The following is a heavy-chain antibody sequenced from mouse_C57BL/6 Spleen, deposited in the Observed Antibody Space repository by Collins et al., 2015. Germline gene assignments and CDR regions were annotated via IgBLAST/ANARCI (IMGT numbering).Heavy chain of an antibody. CDR2: ISNGGGST. Sequence: EVKLVESEGGLVQPGSSMKLSCAASGFTFSDYYMYWVRQTPEKRLEWVAYISNGGGSTYYPDTVKGRFTISRDNAKNTLYLQMSRLKSEDTAMYYCARLYYDYDGWYFDVWGTGTTVTVSS. V-gene: IGHV5-12*01. CDR1: GFTFSDYY. J-gene: IGHJ1*03. D-gene: IGHD2-4*01. CDR3: ARLYYDYDGWYFDV.